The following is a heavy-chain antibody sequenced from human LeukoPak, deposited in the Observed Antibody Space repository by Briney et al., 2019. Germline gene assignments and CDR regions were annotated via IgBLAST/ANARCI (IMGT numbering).Heavy chain of an antibody. CDR2: IRQDGSER. J-gene: IGHJ3*02. CDR3: ARDWSFDSDDYYLYGFDI. D-gene: IGHD3-22*01. V-gene: IGHV3-7*01. CDR1: GLSISDYY. Sequence: PGGSLRLPCAASGLSISDYYMSWVRQAPGTGLEWVANIRQDGSERYYADSLKGRFTISRDNAKNSLYLQMNSLRAEDTTMYYCARDWSFDSDDYYLYGFDIWGQGTRVTVSS.